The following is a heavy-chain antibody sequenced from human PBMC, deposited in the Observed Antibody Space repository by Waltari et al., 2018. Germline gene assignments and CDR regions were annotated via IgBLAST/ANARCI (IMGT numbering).Heavy chain of an antibody. Sequence: EVQLLESGGGLVQPGGSLRLSCAASGFTFSSYAMSWVRQAPGKGLEWVSAISGSGGSTDYADSVKGRFTISRDNSKNTLYLQMNSLRAEDTAVYYCAKNYDILTGYPDYWGQGTLVTVSS. D-gene: IGHD3-9*01. CDR2: ISGSGGST. V-gene: IGHV3-23*01. CDR1: GFTFSSYA. CDR3: AKNYDILTGYPDY. J-gene: IGHJ4*02.